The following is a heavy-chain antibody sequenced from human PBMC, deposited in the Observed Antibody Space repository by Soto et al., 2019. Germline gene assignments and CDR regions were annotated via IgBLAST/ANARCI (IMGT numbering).Heavy chain of an antibody. Sequence: VQLVESGGGLVKPGGSLRLSCAASGFTFSSYTMNWVRQAPGKGLEWVSCISSSSSYTYYADLVKGRFTISRDNAKNSLYLQMNSLRAEDTAVYYCAREAYSSSWLFDPWGQGTLVTVSS. D-gene: IGHD6-13*01. V-gene: IGHV3-21*01. CDR3: AREAYSSSWLFDP. CDR2: ISSSSSYT. J-gene: IGHJ5*02. CDR1: GFTFSSYT.